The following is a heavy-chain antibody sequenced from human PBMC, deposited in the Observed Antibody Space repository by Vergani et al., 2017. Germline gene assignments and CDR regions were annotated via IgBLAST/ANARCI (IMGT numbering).Heavy chain of an antibody. D-gene: IGHD3-22*01. CDR1: GFTFSSYW. CDR3: AKDSPYYYDSSGYYPEYFQH. V-gene: IGHV3-23*04. CDR2: ISGSGGST. Sequence: EVQLVESGGGLVQPGGSLRLSCAASGFTFSSYWMSWVRQAPGKGLEWVSAISGSGGSTYYADSVKGRFTISRDNSKNTLYLQMNSLRAEDTAVYYCAKDSPYYYDSSGYYPEYFQHWGQGTLVTVSS. J-gene: IGHJ1*01.